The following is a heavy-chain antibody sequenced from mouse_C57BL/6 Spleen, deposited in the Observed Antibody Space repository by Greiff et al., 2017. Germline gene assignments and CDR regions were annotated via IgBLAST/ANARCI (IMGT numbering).Heavy chain of an antibody. J-gene: IGHJ2*01. CDR2: ISSGSSTI. Sequence: DVKLVESGGGLVKPGGSLKLSCAASGFTFSDYGMHWVRQAPEKGLEWVAYISSGSSTIYYADTVKGRFTISRYIAKNTLCLQMTSLMSEDTAMYYCARPHYYGSSYFDYWGQGTTLTVSS. CDR3: ARPHYYGSSYFDY. V-gene: IGHV5-17*01. D-gene: IGHD1-1*01. CDR1: GFTFSDYG.